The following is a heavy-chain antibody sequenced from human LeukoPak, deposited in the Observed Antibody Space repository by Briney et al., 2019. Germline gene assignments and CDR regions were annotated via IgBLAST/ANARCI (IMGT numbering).Heavy chain of an antibody. CDR3: AKDIFLRCSSTTCPKAFDI. D-gene: IGHD2-2*01. J-gene: IGHJ3*02. V-gene: IGHV3-9*01. CDR1: GFTFDDYA. CDR2: ISWNSGSI. Sequence: GGSLRLSCAASGFTFDDYAMHWVRQAPGKGLEWVSGISWNSGSIDYADSVKGRFTISRNNAKNSLYLQMNSLRAEDTALYYCAKDIFLRCSSTTCPKAFDIWGQGTMVTVSS.